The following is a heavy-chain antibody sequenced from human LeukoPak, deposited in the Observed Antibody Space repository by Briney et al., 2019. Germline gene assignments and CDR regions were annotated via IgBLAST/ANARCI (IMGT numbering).Heavy chain of an antibody. D-gene: IGHD6-19*01. CDR3: ARGRIAVAGGDY. Sequence: ASVKVSCKASGYTFTSYDINWVRQATGQGLEWMGWMNPNSGNTGYAQKFQGRVTMTRNTSISTAYMELSSLRSEGTAVYYCARGRIAVAGGDYWGQGTLVTVSS. CDR1: GYTFTSYD. CDR2: MNPNSGNT. V-gene: IGHV1-8*01. J-gene: IGHJ4*02.